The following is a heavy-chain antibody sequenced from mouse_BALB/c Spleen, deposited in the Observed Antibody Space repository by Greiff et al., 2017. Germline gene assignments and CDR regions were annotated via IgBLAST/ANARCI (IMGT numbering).Heavy chain of an antibody. CDR3: ARRVYYGSSPWFAY. CDR2: ISYSGST. J-gene: IGHJ3*01. CDR1: GYSITSDYA. D-gene: IGHD1-1*01. V-gene: IGHV3-2*02. Sequence: EVKLVESGPGLVKPSQSLSLTCTVTGYSITSDYAWNWIRQFPGNKLEWMGYISYSGSTSYNPSLKSRISITRDTSKNQFFLQLNSVTTEDTATYYCARRVYYGSSPWFAYWGQGTLVTVSA.